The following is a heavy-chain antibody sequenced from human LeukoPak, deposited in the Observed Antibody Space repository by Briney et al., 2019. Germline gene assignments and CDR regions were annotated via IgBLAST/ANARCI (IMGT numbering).Heavy chain of an antibody. J-gene: IGHJ4*02. CDR1: GFTFSSYS. V-gene: IGHV3-21*01. Sequence: GGSLRLSCAASGFTFSSYSMNWVRQAPGKGLEWVSSISSSSYIYYADSVKGRFAISRDNAKNSLYLQMNSLRAEDTAVYYCARVPNCSGGSCYAEGDYWGQGTLVTVSS. CDR3: ARVPNCSGGSCYAEGDY. CDR2: ISSSSYI. D-gene: IGHD2-15*01.